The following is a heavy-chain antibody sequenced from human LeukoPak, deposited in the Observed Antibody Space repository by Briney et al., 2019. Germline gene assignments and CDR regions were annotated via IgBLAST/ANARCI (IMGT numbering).Heavy chain of an antibody. Sequence: PGGSLRLSCAASGFTFSSYGMHWVRQAPGKGLEWVAVISYDGSNKYYADSVKGQFTTSRDNSKNTLYLQMNSLRAEDTAVYYCAKDLGVRYFDWLIPGSDYWGQGTLVTVSS. CDR2: ISYDGSNK. D-gene: IGHD3-9*01. CDR3: AKDLGVRYFDWLIPGSDY. J-gene: IGHJ4*02. V-gene: IGHV3-30*18. CDR1: GFTFSSYG.